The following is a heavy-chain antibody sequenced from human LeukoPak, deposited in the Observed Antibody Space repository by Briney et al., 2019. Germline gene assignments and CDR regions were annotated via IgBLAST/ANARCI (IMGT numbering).Heavy chain of an antibody. Sequence: SETLSLTCTVSGGSISSYYWSWIRQPPGKGLEWIGYIYYSGSTNYNPSLKSRVTISVDTSKNQFSLKLSSVTAADTAVCYCAGGTAVWSGYYRDYWGQGTLVTVSS. CDR3: AGGTAVWSGYYRDY. D-gene: IGHD3-3*01. CDR2: IYYSGST. J-gene: IGHJ4*02. CDR1: GGSISSYY. V-gene: IGHV4-59*01.